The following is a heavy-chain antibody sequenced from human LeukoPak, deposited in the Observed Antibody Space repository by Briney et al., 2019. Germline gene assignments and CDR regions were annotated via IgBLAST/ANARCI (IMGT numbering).Heavy chain of an antibody. J-gene: IGHJ4*02. Sequence: GASVKVSCKASGYTFTSYGISWVRQAPGQGLEWMGWISSYYGKPNYAQKFQGRVTMTTDKSTSTAYMELRSLRSDDSAVYYCATDLAPYCSSTSCHTRFDYWGQGTLVTVSS. CDR1: GYTFTSYG. CDR2: ISSYYGKP. V-gene: IGHV1-18*01. D-gene: IGHD2-2*02. CDR3: ATDLAPYCSSTSCHTRFDY.